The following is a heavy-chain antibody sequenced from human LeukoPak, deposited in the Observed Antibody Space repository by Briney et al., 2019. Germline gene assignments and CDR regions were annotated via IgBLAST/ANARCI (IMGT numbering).Heavy chain of an antibody. Sequence: SETLSLTCTVSGYSISSGSYYWSWIRQPAGKGLEWIGRIYTSGSTNYNPSLKSRVTISVDTSKNQFSLKLSSVTAADTAVYYCARRSPESYYDDDAFDIWGQGTMVTVSS. CDR3: ARRSPESYYDDDAFDI. CDR1: GYSISSGSYY. CDR2: IYTSGST. D-gene: IGHD3-22*01. V-gene: IGHV4-61*02. J-gene: IGHJ3*02.